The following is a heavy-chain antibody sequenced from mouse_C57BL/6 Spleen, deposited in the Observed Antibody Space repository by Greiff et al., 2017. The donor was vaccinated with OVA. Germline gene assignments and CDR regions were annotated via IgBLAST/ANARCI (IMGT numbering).Heavy chain of an antibody. Sequence: QVQLQQPGAELVNPGASVKMSCKASGYTFTSYWITWVKQRPGQGLEWIGDIYPGSGSTNYNEKFKSKATLTVDTSSSTAYMQLSSLASEDSAVYCCATLCCGSSYLFGCWGQGTLVTVSA. D-gene: IGHD1-1*01. V-gene: IGHV1-55*01. CDR2: IYPGSGST. CDR3: ATLCCGSSYLFGC. J-gene: IGHJ3*01. CDR1: GYTFTSYW.